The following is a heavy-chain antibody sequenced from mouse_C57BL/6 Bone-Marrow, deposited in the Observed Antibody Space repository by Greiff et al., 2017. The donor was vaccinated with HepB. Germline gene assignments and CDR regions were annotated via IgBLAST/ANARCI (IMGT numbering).Heavy chain of an antibody. V-gene: IGHV10-1*01. Sequence: EVQLVESGGGLVQPKGSLKLSCAASGFSFNTYAINWVRQAPGKGLEWVARIRSKSNNYATYYADSVKDRFTISRDDSESMLYLQMNNSKTEDTAMYYCVRHGDGYDEGYYFDYWGQGTTLTVSS. CDR2: IRSKSNNYAT. CDR3: VRHGDGYDEGYYFDY. CDR1: GFSFNTYA. J-gene: IGHJ2*01. D-gene: IGHD2-2*01.